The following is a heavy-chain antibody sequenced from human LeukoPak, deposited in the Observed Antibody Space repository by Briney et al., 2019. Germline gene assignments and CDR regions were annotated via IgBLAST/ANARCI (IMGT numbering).Heavy chain of an antibody. CDR1: GYTLTELS. CDR3: ATDPRGYYYYMDV. J-gene: IGHJ6*03. CDR2: FDPEDGET. Sequence: ASVKVSCKVSGYTLTELSMHWVRQAPGKGLEWMGGFDPEDGETIYAQKFQGRVTMTEDASTDTAYMELSSLRSEDTAVYYCATDPRGYYYYMDVWGKGTTVTVSS. V-gene: IGHV1-24*01. D-gene: IGHD3-10*01.